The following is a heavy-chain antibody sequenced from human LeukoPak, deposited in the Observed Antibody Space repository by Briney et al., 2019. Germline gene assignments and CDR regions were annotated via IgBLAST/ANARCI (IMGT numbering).Heavy chain of an antibody. D-gene: IGHD3-22*01. J-gene: IGHJ1*01. CDR3: ARHDSYDSSGYYSGYFQH. CDR2: IYYSGST. V-gene: IGHV4-61*01. CDR1: GGSVSSDSYF. Sequence: PSETLSLTCTVSGGSVSSDSYFWTWIRQPPGKGLEWIGYIYYSGSTTYNPSLKSRVTMSVDTSKNQFSLKLSSVTAADTAVYYCARHDSYDSSGYYSGYFQHWGQGTLVTVSS.